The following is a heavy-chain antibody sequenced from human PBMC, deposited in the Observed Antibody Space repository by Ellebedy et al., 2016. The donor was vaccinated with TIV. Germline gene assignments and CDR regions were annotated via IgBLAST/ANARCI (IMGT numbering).Heavy chain of an antibody. V-gene: IGHV1-46*01. D-gene: IGHD1-26*01. CDR3: ARGGNFFGDAFDI. CDR1: GYIFTSYY. CDR2: LNPLVGST. Sequence: ASVKVSCKASGYIFTSYYMHWVRQAPGQGLEWMGILNPLVGSTNSAPKFQGRVTMTRDTSTSTVYMELSSLRSEDTAAYYCARGGNFFGDAFDIWGQGTMVTVSS. J-gene: IGHJ3*02.